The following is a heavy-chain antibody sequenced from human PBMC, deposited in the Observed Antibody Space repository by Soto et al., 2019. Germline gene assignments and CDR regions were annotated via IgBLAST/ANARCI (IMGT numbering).Heavy chain of an antibody. CDR1: GGSISSYY. J-gene: IGHJ4*02. CDR3: ARVCGHAFDY. Sequence: QVQLQESGPGLVKPSETLSLTCTVSGGSISSYYWSWIRQPPGKGLEWIGYIYYSGITNYNPSLTSLVTISVDTSKNQFSLKLRSVTGADTAVYYSARVCGHAFDYWGQGTLVNVSS. D-gene: IGHD2-21*01. V-gene: IGHV4-59*01. CDR2: IYYSGIT.